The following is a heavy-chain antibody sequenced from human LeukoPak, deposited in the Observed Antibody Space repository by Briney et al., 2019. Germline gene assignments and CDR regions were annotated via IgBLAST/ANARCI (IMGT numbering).Heavy chain of an antibody. J-gene: IGHJ4*02. D-gene: IGHD1-1*01. CDR1: GFTFDDYA. CDR3: ARGTGDY. Sequence: GGSLRLSCAASGFTFDDYAMHWVRQAPGKGLEWVAVISYDGSNKYYADSVKGRFTISRDNAKNSLYLQMNSLRAEDTAVYYCARGTGDYWGQGTLVTVSS. V-gene: IGHV3-30*04. CDR2: ISYDGSNK.